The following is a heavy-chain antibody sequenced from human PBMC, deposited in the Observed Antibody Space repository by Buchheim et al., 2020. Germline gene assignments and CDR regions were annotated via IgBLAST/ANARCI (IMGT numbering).Heavy chain of an antibody. CDR3: ASLAATGNNWFDP. D-gene: IGHD6-13*01. J-gene: IGHJ5*02. CDR2: INSDGSST. V-gene: IGHV3-74*01. Sequence: EVQLVESGGGLVQPGGSLRLSCAASGFTFSSYWMYWVRQVPGKGLVWVSRINSDGSSTSYADSARGRFTISRDNAKNTLYLQMNSLRAEDTAVYYCASLAATGNNWFDPWGQGTL. CDR1: GFTFSSYW.